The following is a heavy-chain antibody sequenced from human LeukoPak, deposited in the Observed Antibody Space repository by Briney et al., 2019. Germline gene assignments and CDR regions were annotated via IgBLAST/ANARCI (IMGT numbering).Heavy chain of an antibody. J-gene: IGHJ5*02. CDR2: IYYSGST. CDR1: GGSISSSSYY. V-gene: IGHV4-39*07. D-gene: IGHD6-13*01. Sequence: SETLTLTCTVSGGSISSSSYYWGWIRQPPGKGLEWIGSIYYSGSTYYNPSLKSLTTTSVDTSNNQCSLKLSSVTAAETAVYYCARDPRYSSSWTPGWFDPWGQGTLVTVCS. CDR3: ARDPRYSSSWTPGWFDP.